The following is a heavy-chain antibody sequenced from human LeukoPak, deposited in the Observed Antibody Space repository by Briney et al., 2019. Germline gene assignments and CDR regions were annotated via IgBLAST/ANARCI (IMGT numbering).Heavy chain of an antibody. V-gene: IGHV3-30*19. J-gene: IGHJ4*02. Sequence: PGGSLRLSCAASGFTFSSYGMHWVRQAPGKGLEWVAVISYDGSNKYYADSVKGRFTISRDNSKNTLYLQMNSLRAEDTAVYYCAREKYSSGWYGDYWGQGTLVTVSS. CDR3: AREKYSSGWYGDY. D-gene: IGHD6-19*01. CDR2: ISYDGSNK. CDR1: GFTFSSYG.